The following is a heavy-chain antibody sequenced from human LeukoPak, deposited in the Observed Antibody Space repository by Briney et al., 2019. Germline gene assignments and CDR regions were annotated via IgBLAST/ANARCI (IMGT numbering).Heavy chain of an antibody. V-gene: IGHV1-46*01. CDR3: ARDRPVNDFWSGYFNWYFDL. CDR2: INPSGGST. Sequence: GASVKVSCKASGYTFTSYYMHWVRQAPGQGLEWMGIINPSGGSTSYAQKFQGRVTMTRDTSTSTVYVELSSLRSEDTAVYYCARDRPVNDFWSGYFNWYFDLWGRGTLVTVSS. J-gene: IGHJ2*01. D-gene: IGHD3-3*01. CDR1: GYTFTSYY.